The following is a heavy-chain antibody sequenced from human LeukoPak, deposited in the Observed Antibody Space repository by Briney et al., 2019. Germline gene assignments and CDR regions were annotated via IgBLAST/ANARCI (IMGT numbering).Heavy chain of an antibody. J-gene: IGHJ4*02. V-gene: IGHV3-23*01. CDR2: ISASGGIT. Sequence: GGSLRLSCAASGFSFSTYTMSWVRQAPGKGLEWVSGISASGGITYSAESVKGRFTISRDNSKNSLYLLMNSLRAEDTAVYYCARWQTITMIGVVITPFDCWGQGILVTVSS. CDR1: GFSFSTYT. CDR3: ARWQTITMIGVVITPFDC. D-gene: IGHD3-22*01.